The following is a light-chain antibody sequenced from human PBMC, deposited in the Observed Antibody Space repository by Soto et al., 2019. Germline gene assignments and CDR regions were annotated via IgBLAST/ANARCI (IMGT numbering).Light chain of an antibody. V-gene: IGKV3-20*01. CDR2: GAS. CDR3: QQYGSSSWT. Sequence: EIVLTQSPGTLSLSAGESATLSCRASQSVSCSYLAWYQQKPGQAPRLLIYGASSRATGIPDRFSGSGSGTDFTLTISRLEPGDFAVYYCQQYGSSSWTFGQGTKVDIK. J-gene: IGKJ1*01. CDR1: QSVSCSY.